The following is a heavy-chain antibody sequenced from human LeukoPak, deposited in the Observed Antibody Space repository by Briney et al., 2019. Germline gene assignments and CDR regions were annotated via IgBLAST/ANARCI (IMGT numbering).Heavy chain of an antibody. V-gene: IGHV4-4*07. D-gene: IGHD6-13*01. J-gene: IGHJ6*03. CDR3: ARLGRSWYINNYYYYYMDV. CDR1: GGSISSYY. Sequence: SETLSLTCTVSGGSISSYYWSWIRQPAGKGLEWIGRIYTSGSTNYNPSLKSRVTMSVDTSKNQFSLKLSSVTAADTAVYYCARLGRSWYINNYYYYYMDVWGKGTTVTVSS. CDR2: IYTSGST.